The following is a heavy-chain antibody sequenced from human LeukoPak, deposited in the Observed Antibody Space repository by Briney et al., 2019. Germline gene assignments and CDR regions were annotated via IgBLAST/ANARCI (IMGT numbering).Heavy chain of an antibody. V-gene: IGHV1-8*03. Sequence: ASVKVSCKASGYTFTSSDINWVRQAPGQGLEWMGWMNPSSGNTGYAQKFQGRVTITRNTSISTAYMELSNLRSEDTAVYYCARYLLAVRRGSWFDPWGQGTLVTVSS. CDR1: GYTFTSSD. D-gene: IGHD6-6*01. CDR3: ARYLLAVRRGSWFDP. J-gene: IGHJ5*02. CDR2: MNPSSGNT.